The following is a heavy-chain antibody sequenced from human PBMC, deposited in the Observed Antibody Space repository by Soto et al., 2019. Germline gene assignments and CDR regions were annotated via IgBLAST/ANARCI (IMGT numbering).Heavy chain of an antibody. Sequence: HPGGSLRLSCAASGFTFDDYAMHWVRQAPGKGLEWVSGISWNSGSIGYADSVKGRFTISRDNAKNSLYLQMNSLRAEDTALYYCAKVPRGRTRPDYWGQGTLVTVSS. CDR1: GFTFDDYA. CDR3: AKVPRGRTRPDY. D-gene: IGHD3-10*01. J-gene: IGHJ4*02. CDR2: ISWNSGSI. V-gene: IGHV3-9*01.